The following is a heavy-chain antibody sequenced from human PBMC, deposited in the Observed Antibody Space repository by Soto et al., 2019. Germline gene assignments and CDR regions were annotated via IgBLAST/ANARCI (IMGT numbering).Heavy chain of an antibody. CDR3: ARYMTPGSPFDY. Sequence: ASETLSLTCTVSGCSIISCGYYWSWIRQHPGKGLEWIGYIYYSGSTYYNPSLKSRVTISVDTSKNQFSLKLSSVTAADTAVYYCARYMTPGSPFDYWGQGTLVTVS. CDR1: GCSIISCGYY. D-gene: IGHD3-10*01. CDR2: IYYSGST. V-gene: IGHV4-31*03. J-gene: IGHJ4*02.